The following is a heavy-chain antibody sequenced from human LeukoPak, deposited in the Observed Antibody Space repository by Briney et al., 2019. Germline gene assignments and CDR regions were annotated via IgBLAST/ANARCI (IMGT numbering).Heavy chain of an antibody. D-gene: IGHD3-3*01. J-gene: IGHJ4*02. CDR3: ARDTGKSGYPDY. Sequence: SETLSLACTVSGGSISSYYWSWIRQPAGKAPEWIGRIYSSGIINYNPSLKSRVTMSLDNSKNQLSLKLSYVTAADTAVYYCARDTGKSGYPDYWGQGTLVTVSS. V-gene: IGHV4-4*07. CDR1: GGSISSYY. CDR2: IYSSGII.